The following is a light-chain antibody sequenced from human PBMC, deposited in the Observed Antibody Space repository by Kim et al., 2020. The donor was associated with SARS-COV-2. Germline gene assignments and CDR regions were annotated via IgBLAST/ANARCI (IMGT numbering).Light chain of an antibody. CDR1: SLRSYY. V-gene: IGLV3-19*01. J-gene: IGLJ2*01. Sequence: SSELTQDPAVSVALGQTVRITCQGDSLRSYYANWYQQKPGQAPVLVMYGKNNRPSGIPDRFSGSNSGNTASLTITGAQAEDEADFYCNSRDSSGNRLVFGGGTRLTVL. CDR3: NSRDSSGNRLV. CDR2: GKN.